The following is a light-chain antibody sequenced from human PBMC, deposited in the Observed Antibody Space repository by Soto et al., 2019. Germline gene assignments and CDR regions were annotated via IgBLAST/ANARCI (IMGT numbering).Light chain of an antibody. J-gene: IGLJ2*01. CDR1: DIGDKR. Sequence: SYELTQAPSVSVAPGQTAWVTCGGDDIGDKRVHWYQQRPGQAPVLVVYNDRDRPSGIPERFSGSNSGNTATLTISRVEGGGEAEFYCSGWDNSSLPVVFGRGTKLTVL. V-gene: IGLV3-21*02. CDR3: SGWDNSSLPVV. CDR2: NDR.